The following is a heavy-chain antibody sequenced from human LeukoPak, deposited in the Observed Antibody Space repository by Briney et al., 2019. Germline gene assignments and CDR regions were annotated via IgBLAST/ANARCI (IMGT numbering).Heavy chain of an antibody. V-gene: IGHV3-23*01. D-gene: IGHD3-3*01. CDR1: GFTFSSYA. Sequence: GGSLRRSCAASGFTFSSYAMSWVRQAPGKGLEWVSAISGSGGSTYYADSVKGRFTISRDNSKNTLYLQMNSLRAEDTAVYYCANEADFWSGYSYGMDVWGQGTTVTVSS. CDR2: ISGSGGST. J-gene: IGHJ6*02. CDR3: ANEADFWSGYSYGMDV.